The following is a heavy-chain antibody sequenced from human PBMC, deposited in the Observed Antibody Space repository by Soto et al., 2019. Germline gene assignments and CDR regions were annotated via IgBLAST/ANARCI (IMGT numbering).Heavy chain of an antibody. Sequence: SETLSLTCAVSGDSISIGYYCGWLRQPPGKGLEWIGSIYHSGNTYYNPSLKSRVTMSVDTSKKQFSLKLTSVTAADTAVDYCARYSSNRFQTEGMDFWGQGTTVTVSS. CDR1: GDSISIGYY. V-gene: IGHV4-38-2*01. J-gene: IGHJ6*02. CDR2: IYHSGNT. CDR3: ARYSSNRFQTEGMDF. D-gene: IGHD6-19*01.